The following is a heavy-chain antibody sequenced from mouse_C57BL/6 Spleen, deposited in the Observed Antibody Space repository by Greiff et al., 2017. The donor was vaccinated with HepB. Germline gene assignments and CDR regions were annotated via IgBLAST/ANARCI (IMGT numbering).Heavy chain of an antibody. V-gene: IGHV5-17*01. CDR3: ASGWRLRGYAMDY. D-gene: IGHD2-13*01. CDR1: GFTFSDYG. J-gene: IGHJ4*01. CDR2: ISSGSSTI. Sequence: EVKLVESGGGLVKPGGSLKLSCAASGFTFSDYGMHWVRQAPEKGLEWVAYISSGSSTIYYADTVKGRFTISRDNDKNTLFLQMTSLRSEDTAMYVCASGWRLRGYAMDYWGQGTSVTVSS.